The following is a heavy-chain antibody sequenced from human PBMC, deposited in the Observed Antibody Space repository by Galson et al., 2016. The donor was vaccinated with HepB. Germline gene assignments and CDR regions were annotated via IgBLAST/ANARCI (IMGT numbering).Heavy chain of an antibody. V-gene: IGHV3-23*01. CDR1: GFPFSSYD. Sequence: SLRLSCAASGFPFSSYDMSWVRQAPGKGLEWVATISGGGRFTYYPDSVKGRFTISRDNSQDTLYLEMSSLRVGDTAVYYCATVGSGGSYTRALHHWGQGTLVTVSS. CDR2: ISGGGRFT. CDR3: ATVGSGGSYTRALHH. J-gene: IGHJ5*02. D-gene: IGHD3-10*01.